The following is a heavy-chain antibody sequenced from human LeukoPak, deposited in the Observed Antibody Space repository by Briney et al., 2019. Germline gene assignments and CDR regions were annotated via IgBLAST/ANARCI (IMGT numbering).Heavy chain of an antibody. J-gene: IGHJ4*02. CDR2: INHSGST. V-gene: IGHV4-34*01. CDR1: GFTFSSYA. CDR3: ARAVRNTVWDKYYFDY. Sequence: GPLRLSCAASGFTFSSYAMSWVRQPPGKGLEWIGEINHSGSTNYNPSLKSRVTISVDTSKNQFSLKLSSVTAADTAVYYCARAVRNTVWDKYYFDYWGQGTLVTVSS. D-gene: IGHD1-26*01.